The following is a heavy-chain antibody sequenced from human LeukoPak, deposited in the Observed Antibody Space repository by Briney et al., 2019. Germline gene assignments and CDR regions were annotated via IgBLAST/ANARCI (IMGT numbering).Heavy chain of an antibody. CDR1: GFTFSRYG. D-gene: IGHD4-23*01. V-gene: IGHV3-33*01. CDR3: ASDYGGNSASFFDY. CDR2: IWYDGSNK. Sequence: GGSLRLSCAASGFTFSRYGMHWVRQAPGKGLEWVAVIWYDGSNKYYADSVKGRFTISRDNSKNTLYLQMNSLRAEDTAVSYCASDYGGNSASFFDYWGQGTLVTVSS. J-gene: IGHJ4*02.